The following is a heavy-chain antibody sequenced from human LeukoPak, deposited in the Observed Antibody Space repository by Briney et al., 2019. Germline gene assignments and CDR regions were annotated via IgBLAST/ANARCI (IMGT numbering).Heavy chain of an antibody. CDR2: IKQDGSEK. Sequence: GGSLRLSCAASGFTFSGYAMGWVRQAPGKGLEWVANIKQDGSEKYYVDSVKGRFTISRDNAKNSLYLQMNSLRAEDTAVYYCARYDILTGYGGRGYMDVWGKGTTVTVSS. J-gene: IGHJ6*03. V-gene: IGHV3-7*01. CDR3: ARYDILTGYGGRGYMDV. D-gene: IGHD3-9*01. CDR1: GFTFSGYA.